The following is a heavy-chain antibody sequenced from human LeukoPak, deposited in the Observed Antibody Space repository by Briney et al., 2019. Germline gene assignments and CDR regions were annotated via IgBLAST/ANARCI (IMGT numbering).Heavy chain of an antibody. CDR2: IYSGGST. J-gene: IGHJ4*02. V-gene: IGHV3-66*01. CDR3: ARGVALHSDGWTPPVY. CDR1: GFTVSSNY. Sequence: PGGSLRLSCAASGFTVSSNYMSWVRQAPGKGLEWVSVIYSGGSTYYVDSVKGRFTTSRDNSKNTLYLQMNSLRAEDTAVYYCARGVALHSDGWTPPVYWGQGTLVTVSS. D-gene: IGHD6-19*01.